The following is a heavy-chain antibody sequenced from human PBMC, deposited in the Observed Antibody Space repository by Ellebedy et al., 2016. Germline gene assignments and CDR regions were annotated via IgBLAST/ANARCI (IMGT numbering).Heavy chain of an antibody. CDR1: GFTFNIDA. CDR3: AKGGYRPMVKQRTAYEW. V-gene: IGHV3-23*01. CDR2: VSFRCHKT. D-gene: IGHD3/OR15-3a*01. J-gene: IGHJ4*02. Sequence: GESLKISCAASGFTFNIDAMSFVRQAPGKGLEWFSPVSFRCHKTYYAYSAPCRFTLSRDNSKNTLYLQMNSLSVDDTAVYFCAKGGYRPMVKQRTAYEWWGQGVLVTVSS.